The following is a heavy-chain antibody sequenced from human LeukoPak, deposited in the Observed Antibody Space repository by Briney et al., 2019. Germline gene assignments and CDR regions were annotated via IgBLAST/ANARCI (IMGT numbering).Heavy chain of an antibody. CDR3: ATSYGSGRYYTLDY. Sequence: PGGSLRLSCAASGFTFDDYAMHWVRQAPGKGLEWVSGISWNSGSIGYADSVKGRFTISRDNAKNSLYLQMNSLRAEDTALYYCATSYGSGRYYTLDYWGQGTLVTVSS. CDR2: ISWNSGSI. V-gene: IGHV3-9*01. D-gene: IGHD3-10*01. CDR1: GFTFDDYA. J-gene: IGHJ4*02.